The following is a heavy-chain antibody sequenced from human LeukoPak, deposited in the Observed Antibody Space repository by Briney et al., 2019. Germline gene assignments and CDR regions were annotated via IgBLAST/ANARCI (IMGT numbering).Heavy chain of an antibody. Sequence: SETLSLTCAVSGGSISSGGYSWSWIRQPPGKGLEWIGEINHSGSTNYNPSLKSRVTISVDTSKNQFSLKLSSVTAADTAVYYCAGPYGDYGGAAFDIWGQGTMVTVSS. D-gene: IGHD4-17*01. J-gene: IGHJ3*02. CDR1: GGSISSGGYS. CDR3: AGPYGDYGGAAFDI. CDR2: INHSGST. V-gene: IGHV4-34*01.